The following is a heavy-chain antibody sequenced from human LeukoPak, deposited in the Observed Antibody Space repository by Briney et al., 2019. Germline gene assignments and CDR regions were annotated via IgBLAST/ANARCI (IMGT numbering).Heavy chain of an antibody. Sequence: GGSLRLSCAASGFTFSSYWMHWVRQGPGKGLVWVSRINSDGSSTSYADSVKGRFTISRDNAKNTLYLQMNSLRAEDTAVYYCARDCGSSGCDYWGQGILVTVSS. CDR3: ARDCGSSGCDY. CDR2: INSDGSST. J-gene: IGHJ4*02. V-gene: IGHV3-74*01. CDR1: GFTFSSYW. D-gene: IGHD6-19*01.